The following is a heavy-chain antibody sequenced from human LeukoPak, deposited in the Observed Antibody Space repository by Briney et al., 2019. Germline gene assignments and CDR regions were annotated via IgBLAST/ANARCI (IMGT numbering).Heavy chain of an antibody. CDR1: GFIFSRYW. CDR3: ARASAGIAEVGRFDP. D-gene: IGHD6-19*01. J-gene: IGHJ5*02. CDR2: INQDGSEN. Sequence: PGGSLRLSCAASGFIFSRYWMSWLRQAPGKGLEWVANINQDGSENYYVDSVKGRFTISRDNVKNSLYLQMNSLRAEDTAVYYCARASAGIAEVGRFDPWGQGTLVTVSS. V-gene: IGHV3-7*01.